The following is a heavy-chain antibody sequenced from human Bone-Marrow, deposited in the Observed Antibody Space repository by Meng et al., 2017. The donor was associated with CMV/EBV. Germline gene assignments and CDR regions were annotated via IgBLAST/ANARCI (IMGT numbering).Heavy chain of an antibody. Sequence: ASVKVSCKASGYTFTGYYMHWVRQAPGQGLEWMGWINPNSGGTNYAQKFQGRVTMTRDTSISTAYMELSRLRSDDTAVYYCARDLDIVVVPAALNWFDPWGQGTLVTFSS. V-gene: IGHV1-2*02. J-gene: IGHJ5*02. D-gene: IGHD2-2*03. CDR3: ARDLDIVVVPAALNWFDP. CDR1: GYTFTGYY. CDR2: INPNSGGT.